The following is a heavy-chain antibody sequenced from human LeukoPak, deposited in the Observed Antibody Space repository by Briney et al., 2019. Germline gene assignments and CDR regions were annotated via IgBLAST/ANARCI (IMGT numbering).Heavy chain of an antibody. Sequence: SETLSLTCTVSGGSISSYYWSWIRQPPGKGLEWIGYIYYSGSTNYNPSLKSRVTISVNTSKNQFSLKLSSVTAADTAAYYCAMAKSGSYFDYWGQGTLVTVSS. CDR3: AMAKSGSYFDY. CDR1: GGSISSYY. D-gene: IGHD1-26*01. V-gene: IGHV4-59*08. CDR2: IYYSGST. J-gene: IGHJ4*02.